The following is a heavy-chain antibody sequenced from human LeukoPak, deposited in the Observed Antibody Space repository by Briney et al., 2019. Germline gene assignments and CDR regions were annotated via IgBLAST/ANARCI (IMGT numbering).Heavy chain of an antibody. J-gene: IGHJ4*02. CDR3: ARDGYDSSGLHDY. CDR2: IWYDGSNK. D-gene: IGHD3-22*01. V-gene: IGHV3-33*01. CDR1: GFTFSSYG. Sequence: PGRSLRLSCAASGFTFSSYGMHWVRQAPGKGLEWVAVIWYDGSNKYYADSVKGRFTISRDNSKNTLYLRMNSLRAEDTAVYYCARDGYDSSGLHDYWGQGTLVTVSS.